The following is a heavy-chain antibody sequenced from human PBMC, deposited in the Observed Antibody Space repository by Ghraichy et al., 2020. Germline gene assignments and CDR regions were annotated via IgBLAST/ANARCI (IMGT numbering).Heavy chain of an antibody. J-gene: IGHJ4*02. CDR2: IFYSGST. Sequence: SETLSLTCTVSGGSISVYSWSWIRQPPGKGLEWIGYIFYSGSTNYNPSLESRVTISVDTSKNQFSLKLRSVTAADTAVYYCARTSYGGPNYYFDYWGLGTLVTVSS. D-gene: IGHD4/OR15-4a*01. V-gene: IGHV4-59*01. CDR3: ARTSYGGPNYYFDY. CDR1: GGSISVYS.